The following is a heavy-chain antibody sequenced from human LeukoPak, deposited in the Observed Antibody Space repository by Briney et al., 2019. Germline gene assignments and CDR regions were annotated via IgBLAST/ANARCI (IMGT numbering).Heavy chain of an antibody. V-gene: IGHV3-48*03. CDR3: ARTKEMATISYFDS. Sequence: GGSLRLSCAASGFTFSSYEMNWIRQAPGKGLEWVSYIDSSGSTIHYADSVKGRFTISRDNAKNSLYLQMNSLRAEDTAVYYCARTKEMATISYFDSWGQGTLVTVSS. CDR1: GFTFSSYE. D-gene: IGHD5-24*01. J-gene: IGHJ4*02. CDR2: IDSSGSTI.